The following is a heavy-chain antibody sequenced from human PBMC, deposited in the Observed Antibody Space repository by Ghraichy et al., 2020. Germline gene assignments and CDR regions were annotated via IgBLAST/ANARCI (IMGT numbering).Heavy chain of an antibody. D-gene: IGHD2-2*01. J-gene: IGHJ4*02. CDR1: GFTVINYA. V-gene: IGHV3-23*01. CDR3: ARDRINVIPEAMYDF. Sequence: CVASGFTVINYAMSWVRQAPGKGLEWVSAISGIGDEIYYADSVKGRFTISRDNSKNTVYLQMNSLRAEDTAVYFCARDRINVIPEAMYDFWGQGTQVTVSS. CDR2: ISGIGDEI.